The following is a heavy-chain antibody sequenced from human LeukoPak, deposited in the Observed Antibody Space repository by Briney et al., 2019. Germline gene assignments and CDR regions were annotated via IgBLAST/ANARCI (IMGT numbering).Heavy chain of an antibody. CDR3: ASLEMATDY. D-gene: IGHD5-24*01. Sequence: GESLKISCKGSAYSFTSYWISWVRQMPGKGLEWMGRIDPSVSYTNYSPSFQGRVTISADKSISTAYLQWASLKASDTAMYYCASLEMATDYWGQGTLVTVSS. J-gene: IGHJ4*02. V-gene: IGHV5-10-1*01. CDR1: AYSFTSYW. CDR2: IDPSVSYT.